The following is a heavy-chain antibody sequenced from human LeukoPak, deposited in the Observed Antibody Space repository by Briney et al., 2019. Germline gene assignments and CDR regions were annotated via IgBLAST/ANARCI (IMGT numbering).Heavy chain of an antibody. CDR3: AQGGVVVTGGWFDP. CDR2: IYYSGST. Sequence: SETLSLTCTVSGGSLSSYYWNWIRQPPGKGLEWIGYIYYSGSTGYNPSLKSRVTISVDTSKNQFSLKLSSVTASDTAVYYCAQGGVVVTGGWFDPWGQGTLVTVSS. V-gene: IGHV4-59*08. D-gene: IGHD2-15*01. CDR1: GGSLSSYY. J-gene: IGHJ5*02.